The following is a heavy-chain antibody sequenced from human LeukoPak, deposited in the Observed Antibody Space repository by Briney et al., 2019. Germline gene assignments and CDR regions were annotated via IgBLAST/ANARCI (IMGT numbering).Heavy chain of an antibody. Sequence: ASVKVSCKASGYTFTGYYMHWVRQAPGQGLEWMGRINPNSGGTNYAQKFQGRVTMTRDTSISTAYMELSRLRSDDTAVYYCARDRRFLEWSVCSYWGQGTLVTVSS. V-gene: IGHV1-2*06. CDR1: GYTFTGYY. CDR3: ARDRRFLEWSVCSY. CDR2: INPNSGGT. D-gene: IGHD3-3*01. J-gene: IGHJ4*02.